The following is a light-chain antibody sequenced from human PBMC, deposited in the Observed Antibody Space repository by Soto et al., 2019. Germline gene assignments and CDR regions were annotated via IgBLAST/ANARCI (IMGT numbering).Light chain of an antibody. Sequence: EIVLTQSPGTLSLSPGGRATLSCRASQSVSRNYVAWYQQKPGQSPRLLIYGASNRASGIPDRFSGSASGADFTLTISSLEPEDFAVYYCQQRSNWPPWTFGQGTKVDIK. V-gene: IGKV3D-20*02. CDR3: QQRSNWPPWT. CDR1: QSVSRNY. CDR2: GAS. J-gene: IGKJ1*01.